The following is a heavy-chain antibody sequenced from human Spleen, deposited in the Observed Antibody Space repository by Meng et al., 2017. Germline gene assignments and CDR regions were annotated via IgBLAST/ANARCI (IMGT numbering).Heavy chain of an antibody. CDR2: ITGGGGYT. V-gene: IGHV3-23*01. CDR1: GFSFSSYA. J-gene: IGHJ4*02. Sequence: GESLKISCAASGFSFSSYAMSWVRRAPGTGLEWVSGITGGGGYTSYADSVKGRFTISRDNSKNTLYLQMNSLRVEDTAVYFCAKRTISTAAPKEFDYWGQGTLVTVSS. D-gene: IGHD2-2*01. CDR3: AKRTISTAAPKEFDY.